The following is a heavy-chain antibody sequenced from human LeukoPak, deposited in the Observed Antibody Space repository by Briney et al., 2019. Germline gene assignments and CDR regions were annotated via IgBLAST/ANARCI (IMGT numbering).Heavy chain of an antibody. CDR3: ARGRSGSVYDY. CDR1: GFTVSSNY. V-gene: IGHV3-66*01. D-gene: IGHD3-3*01. CDR2: IYSGGRT. J-gene: IGHJ4*02. Sequence: GSLRLSCAASGFTVSSNYMSWVRQAPGKGLEWVSVIYSGGRTYYPDSVKGTFTISRDNSKNTLYLQMNSPRAEDTAVYYCARGRSGSVYDYWGQGTLVTVSS.